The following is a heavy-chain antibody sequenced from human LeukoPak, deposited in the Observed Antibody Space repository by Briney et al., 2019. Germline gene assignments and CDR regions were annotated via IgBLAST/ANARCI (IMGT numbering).Heavy chain of an antibody. J-gene: IGHJ6*02. V-gene: IGHV3-23*01. CDR2: ISGSGGST. CDR3: AKGDTIFGVIIIHPYYGMDV. Sequence: GGSLRLSCAASGFTFSSYAMHWVRQAPGKGLEWVSAISGSGGSTYYADSVKGRFTISRDNSKNTLYLQMNSLRAEDTAVYYCAKGDTIFGVIIIHPYYGMDVWGQGTTVTVSS. D-gene: IGHD3-3*01. CDR1: GFTFSSYA.